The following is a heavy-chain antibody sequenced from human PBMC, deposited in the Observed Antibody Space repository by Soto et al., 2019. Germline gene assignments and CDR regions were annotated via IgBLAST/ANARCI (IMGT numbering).Heavy chain of an antibody. D-gene: IGHD3-22*01. CDR1: GFSLSSSGEG. V-gene: IGHV2-5*02. CDR3: AHRLPYVSSGYPVNFYY. CDR2: TYWDDDK. J-gene: IGHJ4*02. Sequence: QITLKESGPTLVKPTQTLTLTCTFSGFSLSSSGEGVGWIRQPPGEALQWLALTYWDDDKRHSPSLKGRLTITKDTSKNQVVLTITNMDPVYTATYYCAHRLPYVSSGYPVNFYYWGQGSLVTVSS.